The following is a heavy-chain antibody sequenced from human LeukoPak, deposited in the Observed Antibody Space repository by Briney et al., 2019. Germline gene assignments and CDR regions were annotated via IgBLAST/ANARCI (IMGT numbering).Heavy chain of an antibody. CDR2: VYYSGRP. CDR3: AREVGGQARLIDY. V-gene: IGHV4-39*02. D-gene: IGHD1-26*01. CDR1: GGSTSSDAYY. Sequence: PSETLSLTCTVSGGSTSSDAYYWGWVRQPPRKGLEWIGSVYYSGRPHYNSSLKNRVIISVDTSKNQFSLRLSSVTAADTAVYYCAREVGGQARLIDYWGQGILVTVSS. J-gene: IGHJ4*02.